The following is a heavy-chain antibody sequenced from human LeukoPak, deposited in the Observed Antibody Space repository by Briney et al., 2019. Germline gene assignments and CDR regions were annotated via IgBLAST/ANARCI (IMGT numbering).Heavy chain of an antibody. V-gene: IGHV3-7*01. CDR2: IKQDGSEK. J-gene: IGHJ4*02. CDR3: ARSYYYGSGSYYNGGPTGYYFDY. D-gene: IGHD3-10*01. Sequence: PGGSLRLSCAASGFTFSSYWMSWVRQAPGKGLEWVANIKQDGSEKYYVDSVKGRFTISRDNAKNSLYLQTNSLRAEDTAVYYCARSYYYGSGSYYNGGPTGYYFDYWGQGTLVTVSS. CDR1: GFTFSSYW.